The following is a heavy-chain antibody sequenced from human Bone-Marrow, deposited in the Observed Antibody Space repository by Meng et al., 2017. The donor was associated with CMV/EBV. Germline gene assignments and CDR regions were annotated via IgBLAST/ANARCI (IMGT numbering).Heavy chain of an antibody. Sequence: GESLKISCVVSGFTLSNHWMHWVREVPGKGLVWVSRISGDATSRHYADSVKGRFTIPRDNAKNTFYLQMSSLRPEDTAVYYCATELASGYWGQGTLVTVSS. CDR3: ATELASGY. CDR2: ISGDATSR. CDR1: GFTLSNHW. D-gene: IGHD6-13*01. J-gene: IGHJ4*02. V-gene: IGHV3-74*01.